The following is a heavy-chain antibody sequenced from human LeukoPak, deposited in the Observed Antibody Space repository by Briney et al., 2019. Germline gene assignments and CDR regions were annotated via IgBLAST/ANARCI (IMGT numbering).Heavy chain of an antibody. CDR1: GFTFSSYS. CDR2: ISSSSSTI. CDR3: ARDEQPYCSSTSCCSDAFDI. Sequence: GESLRLSCAASGFTFSSYSMNWVRQAPGKGLEWVSYISSSSSTIYYADSVKGRFTISRDNAKNSLYLQMNSLRAEDTAVYYCARDEQPYCSSTSCCSDAFDIWGQGTMVTVSS. D-gene: IGHD2-2*01. J-gene: IGHJ3*02. V-gene: IGHV3-48*01.